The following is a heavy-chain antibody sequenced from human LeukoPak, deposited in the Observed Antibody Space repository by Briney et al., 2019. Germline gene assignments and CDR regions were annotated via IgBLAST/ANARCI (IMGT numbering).Heavy chain of an antibody. CDR2: IDPSDSYT. V-gene: IGHV5-10-1*01. J-gene: IGHJ4*02. Sequence: GESLKISCKGSGYSFTSYWISWVRQMPGKGLEWMGRIDPSDSYTNDSPSFQGHVTISADKSISTAYLQWSSLKASDTAMYYCARAAIAVAGTSDYWGQGTLVTVSS. CDR1: GYSFTSYW. CDR3: ARAAIAVAGTSDY. D-gene: IGHD6-19*01.